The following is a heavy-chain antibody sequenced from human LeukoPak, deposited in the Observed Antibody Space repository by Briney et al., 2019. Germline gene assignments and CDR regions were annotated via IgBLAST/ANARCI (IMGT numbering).Heavy chain of an antibody. CDR1: GGSVSSGSYH. Sequence: SETLSLTCTVSGGSVSSGSYHWSWIRQPPGKGLEWIGYIYYSASTNYNPSLKSRVTIPVDTSNNQFSLKLSSVTAADTAVYYCARGSRGYSYGWGQGTLVTVSS. J-gene: IGHJ4*02. V-gene: IGHV4-61*01. CDR3: ARGSRGYSYG. CDR2: IYYSAST. D-gene: IGHD5-18*01.